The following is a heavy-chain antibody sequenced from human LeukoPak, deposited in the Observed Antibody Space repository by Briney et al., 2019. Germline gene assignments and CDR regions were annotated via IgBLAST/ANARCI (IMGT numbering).Heavy chain of an antibody. V-gene: IGHV4-31*03. CDR1: GGSISSGGYY. CDR2: IYYSGST. CDR3: ALMVRGAKGYYFDY. J-gene: IGHJ4*02. Sequence: SQTLSLTCTVSGGSISSGGYYWSWIRQHPGKGLEWIGYIYYSGSTYYNPSPKSRVTISVDTSKNQFSLKLSSVTAADTAVYYCALMVRGAKGYYFDYWGQGTLVTVSS. D-gene: IGHD3-10*01.